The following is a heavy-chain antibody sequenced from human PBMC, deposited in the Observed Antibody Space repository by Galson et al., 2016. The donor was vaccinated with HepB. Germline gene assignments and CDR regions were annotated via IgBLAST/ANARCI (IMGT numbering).Heavy chain of an antibody. CDR1: GGTFSTYA. V-gene: IGHV1-69*06. D-gene: IGHD3-22*01. Sequence: SVKVSCKASGGTFSTYAISWVRQAPGQGLEWMGGIIPIFGTAKYAQKFQGRVTITADKSTSTAYMELSSLRSEDTTVYYCAVRYYDSSGYYPYWGQGTLVTVSS. CDR2: IIPIFGTA. CDR3: AVRYYDSSGYYPY. J-gene: IGHJ4*02.